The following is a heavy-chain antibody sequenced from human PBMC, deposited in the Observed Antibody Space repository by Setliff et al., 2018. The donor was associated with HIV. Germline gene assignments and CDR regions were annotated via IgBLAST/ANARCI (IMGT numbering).Heavy chain of an antibody. D-gene: IGHD1-26*01. CDR3: ARGKGGLVGPAEFDY. Sequence: SETLSLTCAVYGGSFSGYHWNWIRQFPGKGLEWIGEINHTGNTQYNPSLKSRVTISVGTSKNQFSLTPNSVTAADTAVYFCARGKGGLVGPAEFDYWGPGTLVTVSS. V-gene: IGHV4-34*01. CDR1: GGSFSGYH. CDR2: INHTGNT. J-gene: IGHJ4*02.